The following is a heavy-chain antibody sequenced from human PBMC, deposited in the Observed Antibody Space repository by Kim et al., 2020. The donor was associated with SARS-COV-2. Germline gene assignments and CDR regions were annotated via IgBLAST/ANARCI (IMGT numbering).Heavy chain of an antibody. CDR3: AKSDSSGYYFDY. V-gene: IGHV5-51*01. Sequence: RYTPSVQGQVTISADKSISTAYLQWSSLKASDTAMYYCAKSDSSGYYFDYWGQGTLVTVSS. J-gene: IGHJ4*02. D-gene: IGHD3-22*01.